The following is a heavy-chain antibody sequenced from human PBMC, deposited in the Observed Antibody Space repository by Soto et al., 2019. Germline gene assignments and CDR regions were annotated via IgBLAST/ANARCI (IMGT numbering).Heavy chain of an antibody. CDR1: GFTFSSYW. J-gene: IGHJ6*02. V-gene: IGHV3-7*03. CDR2: IKQDGSEK. CDR3: AKVMSVTPSYWYGMDV. D-gene: IGHD2-21*02. Sequence: GGSLRLSCAASGFTFSSYWMSWVRQAPGKGLEWVANIKQDGSEKYYVDSVKGRFTISRDNAKNTLYLQMNSLRAGDTAVYYCAKVMSVTPSYWYGMDVWGQGTTVTVSS.